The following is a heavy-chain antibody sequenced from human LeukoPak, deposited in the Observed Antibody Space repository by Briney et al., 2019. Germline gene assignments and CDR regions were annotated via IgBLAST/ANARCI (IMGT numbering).Heavy chain of an antibody. J-gene: IGHJ5*02. V-gene: IGHV3-23*01. D-gene: IGHD6-19*01. Sequence: GGSLRLSCAASGFTFSSYAMSWVRQAPGKGLEWVSAISFSGTNTYYADSVKGRFTISRDNSRNTLYLQMNSLRAEDTAVYFCAKEVKAVTNWFDPWGQGTLVTVSS. CDR3: AKEVKAVTNWFDP. CDR2: ISFSGTNT. CDR1: GFTFSSYA.